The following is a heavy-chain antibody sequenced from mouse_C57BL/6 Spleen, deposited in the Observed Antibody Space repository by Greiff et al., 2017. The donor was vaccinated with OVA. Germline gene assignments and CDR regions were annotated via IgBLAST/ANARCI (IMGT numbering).Heavy chain of an antibody. CDR1: GYTFTSYW. CDR3: ARKRWDGYAMDY. CDR2: IDPSDSYT. Sequence: QVQLQQPGAELVKPGASVKLSCKASGYTFTSYWMQWVKQRPGQGLEWIGEIDPSDSYTTYNQKFKGKATLTVDTSSSTAYMQLSSLTSEDSAVYYCARKRWDGYAMDYWGQGTSVTVSS. J-gene: IGHJ4*01. V-gene: IGHV1-50*01. D-gene: IGHD4-1*01.